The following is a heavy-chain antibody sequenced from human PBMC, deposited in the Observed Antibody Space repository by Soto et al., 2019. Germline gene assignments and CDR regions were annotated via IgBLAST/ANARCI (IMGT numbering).Heavy chain of an antibody. D-gene: IGHD2-8*01. CDR3: AREMGSGSPFDY. CDR2: IIPILGIA. Sequence: SVKVSCKAAGGTFSSYTISWVRQAPGQGLEWMGRIIPILGIANYAQKFQGRVTITADKSTSTAYMELSSLRSEDTAVYYCAREMGSGSPFDYWGQGTLVTVSS. CDR1: GGTFSSYT. V-gene: IGHV1-69*04. J-gene: IGHJ4*02.